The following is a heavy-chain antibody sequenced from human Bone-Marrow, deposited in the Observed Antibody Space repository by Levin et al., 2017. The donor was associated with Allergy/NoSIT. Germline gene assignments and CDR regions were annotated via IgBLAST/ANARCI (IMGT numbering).Heavy chain of an antibody. Sequence: PGGSLRLSCTVSGGSVSNYYWSWIRQPPGKGLEYIGYIYYTGSTNYNPSLKSRVTISVDTSKNQFSLRLSSVTAADTAVYYCARYGGSSGSHFLDSWGQGTLVTVSS. CDR2: IYYTGST. D-gene: IGHD6-19*01. CDR3: ARYGGSSGSHFLDS. J-gene: IGHJ4*02. V-gene: IGHV4-59*02. CDR1: GGSVSNYY.